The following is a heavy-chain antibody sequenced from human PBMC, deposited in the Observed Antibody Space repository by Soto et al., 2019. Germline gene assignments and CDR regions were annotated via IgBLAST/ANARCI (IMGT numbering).Heavy chain of an antibody. J-gene: IGHJ3*02. Sequence: SDTLSLTCAVYGGSFSGYYWSWIRQPPGKGLEWIGEINHSGSTNYNPSLKSRVTISVDTSKNQFSLKLSSVTAADTAVYYCERGALGWFGEFNTLDAFDIWGQGTMLTVSS. CDR1: GGSFSGYY. D-gene: IGHD3-10*01. CDR3: ERGALGWFGEFNTLDAFDI. CDR2: INHSGST. V-gene: IGHV4-34*01.